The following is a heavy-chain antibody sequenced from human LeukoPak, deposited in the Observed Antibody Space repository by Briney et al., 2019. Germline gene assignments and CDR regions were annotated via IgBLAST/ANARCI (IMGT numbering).Heavy chain of an antibody. CDR2: ICGSGGST. CDR3: VKDFRWNLPYWYFDL. V-gene: IGHV3-23*01. D-gene: IGHD4-23*01. J-gene: IGHJ2*01. Sequence: GGSLRLSCAASGFTFSSYAMSGLGQAPGKGLEWVSAICGSGGSTYYADFVKGRFTISRDNSKNTLYLQMTSLRAEDTAVYYCVKDFRWNLPYWYFDLWGRGTLVTVSS. CDR1: GFTFSSYA.